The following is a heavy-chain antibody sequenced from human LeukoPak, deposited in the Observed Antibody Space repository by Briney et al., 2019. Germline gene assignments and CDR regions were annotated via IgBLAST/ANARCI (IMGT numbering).Heavy chain of an antibody. J-gene: IGHJ4*02. V-gene: IGHV4-34*01. Sequence: PGGSLGLSFAPSGFPFISNVMSWVRQAPGKGLEWVGEINHSGSTNYSPSLKSRVTISVDTSKNQFSLKLSSVTAADTAVYYCARGIGVPAAMLRYPKTFDYWGQGTLVTVSS. CDR3: ARGIGVPAAMLRYPKTFDY. CDR2: INHSGST. CDR1: GFPFISNV. D-gene: IGHD2-2*01.